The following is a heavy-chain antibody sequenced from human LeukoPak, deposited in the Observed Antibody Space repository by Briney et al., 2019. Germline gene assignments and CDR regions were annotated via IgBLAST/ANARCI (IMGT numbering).Heavy chain of an antibody. CDR1: GYTFTSYD. CDR2: MNPNGGNT. V-gene: IGHV1-8*01. Sequence: GASVKVSCKASGYTFTSYDINWVRQATGQGLEWMGWMNPNGGNTDYAQKFQGRVTMTRNTSISTAYMELSSLRSEDTAVYYCARVRDYDFWSGYYPFSPPHISYAFDIWGQGTMVTVSS. D-gene: IGHD3-3*01. J-gene: IGHJ3*02. CDR3: ARVRDYDFWSGYYPFSPPHISYAFDI.